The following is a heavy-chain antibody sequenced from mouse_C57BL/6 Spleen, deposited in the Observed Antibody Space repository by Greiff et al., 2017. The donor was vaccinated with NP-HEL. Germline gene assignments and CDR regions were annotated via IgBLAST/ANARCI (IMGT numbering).Heavy chain of an antibody. CDR1: GYTFTSYW. D-gene: IGHD2-4*01. V-gene: IGHV1-61*01. CDR2: IYPSDSET. CDR3: ARREGSDDYDDY. Sequence: VQLQQPGAELVRPGSSVKLSCKASGYTFTSYWMDWVKQRPGQGLEWIGNIYPSDSETHYNQKFKDKATLTVDKSSSTAYMQLSSLTSEDSAVYYCARREGSDDYDDYWGQGTTLTVSS. J-gene: IGHJ2*01.